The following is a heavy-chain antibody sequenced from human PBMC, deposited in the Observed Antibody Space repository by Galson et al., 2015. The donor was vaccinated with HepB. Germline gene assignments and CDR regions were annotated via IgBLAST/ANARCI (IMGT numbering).Heavy chain of an antibody. V-gene: IGHV5-51*01. J-gene: IGHJ3*01. CDR3: ARQSPYGSGVLCEFCTWAFDV. D-gene: IGHD3-10*01. Sequence: QSGAEVKKPGESLKISCKGSGYSFANYWIGWVRQMPGKGLEWMGFMYPRDSRVRYSPSFQGQVTISVDKSINTAYLQWSSLKAADTGIYYCARQSPYGSGVLCEFCTWAFDVWGQGTMVTVPS. CDR2: MYPRDSRV. CDR1: GYSFANYW.